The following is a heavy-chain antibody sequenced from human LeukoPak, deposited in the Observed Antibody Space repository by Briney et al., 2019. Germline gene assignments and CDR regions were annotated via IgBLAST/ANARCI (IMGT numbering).Heavy chain of an antibody. CDR1: GFTFSSYS. Sequence: GGSLRLSCAASGFTFSSYSMNWVRQAPGKGLEWVSSISSSSSYMYYADSVKGRFTISRDNAKNSLYLQMNSLRAEDTAVYYCAREVSPTTVTTAEDYWGQGTLVTVSS. V-gene: IGHV3-21*01. D-gene: IGHD4-17*01. CDR2: ISSSSSYM. CDR3: AREVSPTTVTTAEDY. J-gene: IGHJ4*02.